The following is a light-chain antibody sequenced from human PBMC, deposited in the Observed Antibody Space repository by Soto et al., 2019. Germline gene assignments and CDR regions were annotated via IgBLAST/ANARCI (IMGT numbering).Light chain of an antibody. CDR2: DAS. V-gene: IGKV1-33*01. Sequence: DIQMTQSPSSLSASVGDRVTISCQASQDIRTYLNWYQQQPGKAPKLLIYDASNLETGVPSRFSGSGSGTEFSFTISSLQTEDYGTYYCQQYDNRLTFGGGTQVEIK. CDR3: QQYDNRLT. J-gene: IGKJ4*01. CDR1: QDIRTY.